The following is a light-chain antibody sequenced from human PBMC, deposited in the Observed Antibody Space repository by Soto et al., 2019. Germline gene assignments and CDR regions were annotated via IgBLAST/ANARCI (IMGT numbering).Light chain of an antibody. J-gene: IGKJ1*01. CDR3: QQYYSSPRT. Sequence: GMTHSPDSLAVSLGERATINCKSSQSVLYSSNNKNYLAWYQQKPGQAPKLLIYGASTRESGVPDRFSGSGSGTDFTLTISSLQAEDVAVYYCQQYYSSPRTFGQGTKVDNK. V-gene: IGKV4-1*01. CDR2: GAS. CDR1: QSVLYSSNNKNY.